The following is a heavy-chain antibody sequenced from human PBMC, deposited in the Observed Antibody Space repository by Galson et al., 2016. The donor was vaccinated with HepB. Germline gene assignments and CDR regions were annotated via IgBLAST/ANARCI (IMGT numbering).Heavy chain of an antibody. CDR3: ARGSSSRSIYYYYYYTMDV. CDR2: IWYDRGKE. D-gene: IGHD6-6*01. Sequence: SLRLSCAASGFTFSHYGMHWVRQAPGKGLEWVAVIWYDRGKEYYTESVKGRFTISRDNSKSTLYLEMNTLRVEDTAVYFCARGSSSRSIYYYYYYTMDVWGQGTTVTVSS. J-gene: IGHJ6*02. V-gene: IGHV3-33*01. CDR1: GFTFSHYG.